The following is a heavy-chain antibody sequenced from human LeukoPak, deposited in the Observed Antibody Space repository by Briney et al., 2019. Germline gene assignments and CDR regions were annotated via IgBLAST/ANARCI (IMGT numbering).Heavy chain of an antibody. Sequence: GGSLRLSCAASGFTFSSYAMHWVRQAPGKGLEYVSAISSNGGSTSYANSVKGRFTISRGTSKASLYLQMNSLRIEDTAFYYCAKDNGKSNGRGFDPWGQGTLVTVSS. CDR2: ISSNGGST. V-gene: IGHV3-64*01. CDR1: GFTFSSYA. D-gene: IGHD1-26*01. CDR3: AKDNGKSNGRGFDP. J-gene: IGHJ5*02.